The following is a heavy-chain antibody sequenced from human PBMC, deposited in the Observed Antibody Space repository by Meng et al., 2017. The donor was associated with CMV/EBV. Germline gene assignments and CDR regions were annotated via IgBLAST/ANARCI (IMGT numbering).Heavy chain of an antibody. D-gene: IGHD1-26*01. CDR2: IYYSGST. Sequence: LALQEPGPGLVKPSETLSLTCPVSGGSISSSSYYWGCIRQPPGKGLEWIGSIYYSGSTYYNPSLKSRVTISVDTSKNQFSLKLSSVTAADTAVYYCASIVGAQDYWGQGTLVTVSS. J-gene: IGHJ4*02. V-gene: IGHV4-39*07. CDR3: ASIVGAQDY. CDR1: GGSISSSSYY.